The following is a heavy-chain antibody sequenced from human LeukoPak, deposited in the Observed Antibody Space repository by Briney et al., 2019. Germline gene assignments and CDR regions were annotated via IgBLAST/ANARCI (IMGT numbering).Heavy chain of an antibody. J-gene: IGHJ4*02. V-gene: IGHV3-48*01. CDR1: GFTFSSYS. Sequence: PGGSLRLSCAASGFTFSSYSMNWVRQAPGKGLEWVSYISSRSATIYYADSVKGRFTISRDNAKNSLYLQMNSLRAEDTAVYYCARDPLSSSSFDLWGQETLVTVSS. CDR2: ISSRSATI. CDR3: ARDPLSSSSFDL. D-gene: IGHD6-13*01.